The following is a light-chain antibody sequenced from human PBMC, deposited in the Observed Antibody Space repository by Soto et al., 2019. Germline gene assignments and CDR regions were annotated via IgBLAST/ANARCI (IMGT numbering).Light chain of an antibody. V-gene: IGKV1-5*01. J-gene: IGKJ1*01. Sequence: IQMTQSPSTLSASVGDRVTITCRASHNVERWMAWYQQKPGKAPSLLIFDASTLHSGVPSRFSGSGSGTDFTLTISSLQPDDFATYYCQQFAISTTFGQGTKVEVK. CDR1: HNVERW. CDR2: DAS. CDR3: QQFAISTT.